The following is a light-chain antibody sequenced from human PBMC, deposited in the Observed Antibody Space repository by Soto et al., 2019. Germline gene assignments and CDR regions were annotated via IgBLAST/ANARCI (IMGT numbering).Light chain of an antibody. Sequence: DIQMTQSPSTLSASVGDRVTITCRASQSISSWLAWYQQKPGKAPKLLIFDASSLESGTPSRFSGRRSGTQFTHTINGLQPDDFATYYCQQYDNHKPLTFGGGTKV. CDR3: QQYDNHKPLT. J-gene: IGKJ4*01. CDR2: DAS. V-gene: IGKV1-5*01. CDR1: QSISSW.